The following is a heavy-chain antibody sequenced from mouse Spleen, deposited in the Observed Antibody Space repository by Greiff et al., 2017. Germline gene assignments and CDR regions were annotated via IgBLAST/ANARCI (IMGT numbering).Heavy chain of an antibody. D-gene: IGHD1-1*01. CDR3: ARRDYGSSYGGWFAY. CDR1: GYAFTNYL. Sequence: ESGAELVRPGTSVKVSCKASGYAFTNYLIEWVKQRPGQGLEWIGVINPGSGGTNYNEKFKGKATLTADKSSSTAYMQLSSLTSDDSAVYFCARRDYGSSYGGWFAYWGQGTLVTVSA. CDR2: INPGSGGT. J-gene: IGHJ3*01. V-gene: IGHV1-54*01.